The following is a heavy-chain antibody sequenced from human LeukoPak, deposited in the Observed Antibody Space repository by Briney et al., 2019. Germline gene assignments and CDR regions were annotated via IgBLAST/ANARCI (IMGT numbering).Heavy chain of an antibody. CDR3: ASLEMATISGDY. D-gene: IGHD5-24*01. J-gene: IGHJ4*02. CDR2: IYYTGST. CDR1: GGSISSYF. V-gene: IGHV4-59*01. Sequence: SETLSLTCTASGGSISSYFWSWIRQPPGKGLEWIGYIYYTGSTNYNPSLKSRVTISIHTSKNQFSLNLTSVTAADTAVYYCASLEMATISGDYWGQGTLVSVSS.